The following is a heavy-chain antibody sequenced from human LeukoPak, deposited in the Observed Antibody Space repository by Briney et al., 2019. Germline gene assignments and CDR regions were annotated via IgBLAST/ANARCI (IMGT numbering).Heavy chain of an antibody. CDR3: ARHSRITMIVSPFDP. Sequence: GESLKISCKGSGYSFTSYWIGWVRQMPGKGLEWMGIIYPGDSDTRYSPSFQGQVTITADKSISTAYLQWSSLKASDTAMYYCARHSRITMIVSPFDPWGQGTLVTVSS. J-gene: IGHJ5*02. D-gene: IGHD3-22*01. CDR1: GYSFTSYW. V-gene: IGHV5-51*01. CDR2: IYPGDSDT.